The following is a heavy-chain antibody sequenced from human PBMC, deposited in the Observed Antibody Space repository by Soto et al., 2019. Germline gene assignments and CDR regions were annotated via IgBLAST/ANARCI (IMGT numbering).Heavy chain of an antibody. V-gene: IGHV4-34*01. CDR1: GGSFSGYY. CDR3: ARSGYYFSCHCGMDV. Sequence: SETLSLTCAVYGGSFSGYYWSWIRQPPGKGLEWIGEINHSGSTNYNPSLKSRVTISVDTSKNQCSLKLSSVTAADTAVYYCARSGYYFSCHCGMDVWGRGTPVTVYS. J-gene: IGHJ6*02. D-gene: IGHD3-3*01. CDR2: INHSGST.